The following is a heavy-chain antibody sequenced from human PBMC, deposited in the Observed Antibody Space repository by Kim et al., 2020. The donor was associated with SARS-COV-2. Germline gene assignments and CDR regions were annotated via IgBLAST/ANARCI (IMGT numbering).Heavy chain of an antibody. J-gene: IGHJ4*02. Sequence: SETLSLTCAVYGGSFSGYYWSWIRQPPGKGLEWIGEINHSGSTNYNPSLKSRVTISVDTSKNQFSLKLSSVTAADTAVYYCARFSVGGWYADDFDYWGQGTLVTVSS. CDR3: ARFSVGGWYADDFDY. D-gene: IGHD6-19*01. CDR1: GGSFSGYY. CDR2: INHSGST. V-gene: IGHV4-34*01.